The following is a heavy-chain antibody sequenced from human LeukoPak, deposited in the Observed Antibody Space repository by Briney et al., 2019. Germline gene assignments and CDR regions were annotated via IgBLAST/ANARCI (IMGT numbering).Heavy chain of an antibody. J-gene: IGHJ4*02. CDR3: AGSSWYVRFDY. CDR1: GFTFNTYA. V-gene: IGHV3-23*01. CDR2: ISDSGGNT. D-gene: IGHD6-13*01. Sequence: GGSLRLSCAASGFTFNTYAMSWVRQAPWERLQWVSGISDSGGNTYYADSVKGRFTVSRDNSKNTLYLQMNSLRAEDTAVYYCAGSSWYVRFDYWGQGTLVTVSS.